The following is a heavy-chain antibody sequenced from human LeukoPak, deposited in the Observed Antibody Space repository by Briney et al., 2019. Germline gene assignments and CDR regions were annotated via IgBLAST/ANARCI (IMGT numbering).Heavy chain of an antibody. CDR1: GFTFSSYS. CDR3: ARVWSPPYTSSWPYYFDY. Sequence: GGSLRLSCAASGFTFSSYSMNWVRQAPGKGLEWVSSISSSSSYIYYADSVKGRFTISRDNAKNSLYLQMNSLRAEDTAVYYCARVWSPPYTSSWPYYFDYWGQGILVTVSS. J-gene: IGHJ4*02. CDR2: ISSSSSYI. V-gene: IGHV3-21*01. D-gene: IGHD6-13*01.